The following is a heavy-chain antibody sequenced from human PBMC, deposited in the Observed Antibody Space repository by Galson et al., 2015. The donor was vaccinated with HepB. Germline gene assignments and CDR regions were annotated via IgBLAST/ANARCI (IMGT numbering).Heavy chain of an antibody. CDR3: ARGRKQLVWPYYYGMDV. Sequence: SLRLSCAASGFTFSDYYMSWIRQAPGKGLEWVSYISSSGSTIYYADSVKGRFTISRDNAKNSLYLQMNSLRAADTAVYYCARGRKQLVWPYYYGMDVWGQGTTVTVSS. D-gene: IGHD6-13*01. CDR2: ISSSGSTI. V-gene: IGHV3-11*04. J-gene: IGHJ6*02. CDR1: GFTFSDYY.